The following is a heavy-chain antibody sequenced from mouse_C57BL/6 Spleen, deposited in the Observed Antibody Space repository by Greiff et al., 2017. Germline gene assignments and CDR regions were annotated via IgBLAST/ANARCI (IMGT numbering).Heavy chain of an antibody. Sequence: QVQLQQPGAELVMPGASVKLSCKASGYTFTSYWMHWVKQRPGQGLEWIGEIDPSDSYTNYNQKFKGKSTLTVDKSSSTAYMQLSSLTSEDSAVYYCARKGDGYGNPYFDYWGQGTTLTVSS. CDR2: IDPSDSYT. J-gene: IGHJ2*01. V-gene: IGHV1-69*01. CDR3: ARKGDGYGNPYFDY. D-gene: IGHD2-1*01. CDR1: GYTFTSYW.